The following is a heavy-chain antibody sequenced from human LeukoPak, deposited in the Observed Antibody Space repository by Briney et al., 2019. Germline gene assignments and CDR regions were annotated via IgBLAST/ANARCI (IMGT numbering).Heavy chain of an antibody. CDR1: GYTFTGNY. V-gene: IGHV1-2*06. CDR2: INPNSGGT. D-gene: IGHD5-12*01. CDR3: AVYSGYEDYFDY. J-gene: IGHJ4*02. Sequence: ASVKVSCKXSGYTFTGNYMHWVRQAPRQGLEWMGRINPNSGGTNYAQKFQGRVTMTRDTSISTAYMELSRLRSDDTAVYYCAVYSGYEDYFDYWGQGTLVTVSS.